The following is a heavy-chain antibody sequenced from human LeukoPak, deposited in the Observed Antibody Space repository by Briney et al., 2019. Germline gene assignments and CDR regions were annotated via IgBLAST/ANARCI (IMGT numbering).Heavy chain of an antibody. Sequence: PGGSLRLSCAASGFTFSSCSMNWVRQAPGRGLEWVSSISSSSSYIYYADSVKGRFTISRDNAKNSLYLQMNSLRAEDTAVYYCARDRGIAAAGRSNYFDCWGQGTLVTVSS. CDR2: ISSSSSYI. V-gene: IGHV3-21*01. J-gene: IGHJ4*02. CDR3: ARDRGIAAAGRSNYFDC. D-gene: IGHD6-13*01. CDR1: GFTFSSCS.